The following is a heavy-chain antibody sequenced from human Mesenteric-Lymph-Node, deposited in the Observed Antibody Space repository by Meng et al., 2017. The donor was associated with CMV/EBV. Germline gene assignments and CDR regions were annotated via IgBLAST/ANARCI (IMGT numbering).Heavy chain of an antibody. Sequence: VHLPESGPGLVKPSETLSPTCIVSGVSVTSGAYHWSWIRQSPGKGLEWIGYIYGTGITIYNPSLKSRVTILLETSKNQFSLKLNSVTTADTAVYYCAKSRSSTPGIVDDWGQGTLVTVSS. CDR3: AKSRSSTPGIVDD. CDR2: IYGTGIT. D-gene: IGHD2/OR15-2a*01. CDR1: GVSVTSGAYH. V-gene: IGHV4-61*08. J-gene: IGHJ4*02.